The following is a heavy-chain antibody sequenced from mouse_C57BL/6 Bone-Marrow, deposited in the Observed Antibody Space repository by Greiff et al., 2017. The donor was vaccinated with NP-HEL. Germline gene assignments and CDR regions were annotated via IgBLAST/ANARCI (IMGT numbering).Heavy chain of an antibody. J-gene: IGHJ3*01. V-gene: IGHV5-6*01. Sequence: EVKLVESGGDLVKPGGSLKLSCAASGFTFSSYGMSWVRQTPDKRLEWVATISSGGSYTCYPDSLKGRFTISRDNAKNTLYLQMSSLKSEDTAMYYCASPYDYDVAWFAYGGQGTLVTVSA. CDR1: GFTFSSYG. CDR2: ISSGGSYT. CDR3: ASPYDYDVAWFAY. D-gene: IGHD2-4*01.